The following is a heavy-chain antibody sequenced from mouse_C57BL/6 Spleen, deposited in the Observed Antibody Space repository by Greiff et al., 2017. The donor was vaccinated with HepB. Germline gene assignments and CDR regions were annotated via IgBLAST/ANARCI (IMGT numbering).Heavy chain of an antibody. CDR2: IYPGSGST. D-gene: IGHD1-1*01. V-gene: IGHV1-55*01. CDR3: ALDTPVEERWYFDV. CDR1: GYTFTSYW. Sequence: QVQLKQPGAELVKPGASVKMSCKASGYTFTSYWITWVKQRPGQGLEWIGDIYPGSGSTNYTEQFKSKATLTVDTSSSTAYMQLSSLTSEDAAVYDCALDTPVEERWYFDVWGTGTTVTVSS. J-gene: IGHJ1*03.